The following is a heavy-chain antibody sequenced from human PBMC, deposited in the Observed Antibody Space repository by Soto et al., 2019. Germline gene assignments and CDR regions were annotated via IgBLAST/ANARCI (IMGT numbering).Heavy chain of an antibody. CDR3: ARTPIATVTTDYYYYYGMDV. V-gene: IGHV1-2*04. Sequence: ASVKVSCKASGYTFTGYYMHWVRQAPGQGLEWMGWINPNSGGTNYAQKFQGWVTMTRDTSISTAYMELSRLRSDDTAVYYCARTPIATVTTDYYYYYGMDVWGQGTTVTSP. CDR2: INPNSGGT. D-gene: IGHD4-4*01. CDR1: GYTFTGYY. J-gene: IGHJ6*02.